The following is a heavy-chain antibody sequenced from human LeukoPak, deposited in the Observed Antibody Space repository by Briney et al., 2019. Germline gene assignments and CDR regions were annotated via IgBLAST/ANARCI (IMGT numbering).Heavy chain of an antibody. D-gene: IGHD3-22*01. Sequence: GGSLRLYCAASGYSFTFYSMNWVRQAPGRGLEWVSSISSSSSYIYYADSVKGRFTISRDNAKNSLYLQMNSLRAEDTAVYYCAKDDYYDTSGYRDWGQGTLVTVSS. V-gene: IGHV3-21*01. CDR3: AKDDYYDTSGYRD. CDR2: ISSSSSYI. CDR1: GYSFTFYS. J-gene: IGHJ4*02.